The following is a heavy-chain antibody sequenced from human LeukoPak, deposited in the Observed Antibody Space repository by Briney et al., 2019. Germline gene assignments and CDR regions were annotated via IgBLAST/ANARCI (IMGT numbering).Heavy chain of an antibody. J-gene: IGHJ4*02. V-gene: IGHV4-59*11. CDR2: IYYSATT. Sequence: PSETLSLTCTVSGGSISSQYWSWIRQPPGKGLEWIVYIYYSATTNYNPSLESRVTISVDTSKNQFSLRLSSVTAADTAVYYCATSSGFLWFDYWGQGTLVTVSS. CDR1: GGSISSQY. D-gene: IGHD3-22*01. CDR3: ATSSGFLWFDY.